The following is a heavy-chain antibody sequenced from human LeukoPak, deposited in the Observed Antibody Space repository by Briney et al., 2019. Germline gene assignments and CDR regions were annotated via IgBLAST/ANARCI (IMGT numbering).Heavy chain of an antibody. V-gene: IGHV3-53*01. Sequence: GGSLRLSCAASGFTVSSNYMSWVRQAPGKGLEWVSVIYSGGSTYYADSVKGRFTISRDNSKNTLYLQMDSLRAEDTAVYYCARGVGSGSRLRAGDYWGQGTLVTVSS. D-gene: IGHD1-26*01. CDR2: IYSGGST. CDR3: ARGVGSGSRLRAGDY. CDR1: GFTVSSNY. J-gene: IGHJ4*02.